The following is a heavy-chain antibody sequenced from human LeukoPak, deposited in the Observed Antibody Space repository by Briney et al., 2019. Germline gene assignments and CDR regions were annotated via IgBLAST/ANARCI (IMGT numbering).Heavy chain of an antibody. D-gene: IGHD1-20*01. J-gene: IGHJ4*02. V-gene: IGHV3-21*01. Sequence: GGSLRLSCAASGLTFSSYSMNWVRQAPGKGLEWVSSISSSSSYIYYADSVKGRFTISRDNAKNSLYLQMNSLRAEDTAVYYCARVYNWNDSDYWGQGTLVTVSS. CDR3: ARVYNWNDSDY. CDR2: ISSSSSYI. CDR1: GLTFSSYS.